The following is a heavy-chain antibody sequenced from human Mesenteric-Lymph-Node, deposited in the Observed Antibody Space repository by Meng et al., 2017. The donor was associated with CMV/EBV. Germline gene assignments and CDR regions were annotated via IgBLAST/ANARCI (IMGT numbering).Heavy chain of an antibody. CDR3: ARVEMATIVDAFDI. V-gene: IGHV3-66*02. D-gene: IGHD5-24*01. CDR1: GFTVSSNY. CDR2: IYSGGST. Sequence: GGSLRLSCAASGFTVSSNYMSWVRQAPGKGLEWVSVIYSGGSTYYADSVKGRFTISRDNSKNTLYLQMNSLRAEDTAVYYCARVEMATIVDAFDIWGQGTMVTVSS. J-gene: IGHJ3*02.